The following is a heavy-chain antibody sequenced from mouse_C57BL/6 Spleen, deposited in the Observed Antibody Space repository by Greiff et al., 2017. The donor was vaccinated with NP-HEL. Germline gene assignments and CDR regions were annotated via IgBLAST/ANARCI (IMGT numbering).Heavy chain of an antibody. J-gene: IGHJ4*01. CDR1: GFTFSDYG. CDR3: ARIPYGNYSYAMDY. V-gene: IGHV5-17*01. CDR2: ISSGSSTI. Sequence: EVQLVESGGGLVKPGGSLKLSCAASGFTFSDYGMHWVRQAPEKGLEWVAYISSGSSTIYYADTVKGRFTISRDNAKNTMFLQMTSLRSEDTALYYFARIPYGNYSYAMDYWGQGTSVTVSS. D-gene: IGHD2-1*01.